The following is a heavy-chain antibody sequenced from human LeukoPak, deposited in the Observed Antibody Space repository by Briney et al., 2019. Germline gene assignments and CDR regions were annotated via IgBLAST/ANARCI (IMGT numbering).Heavy chain of an antibody. Sequence: PSETLSLTCTVSGGSISNYYWSWIRQPPGKGLEWIGYIFYTGRTNYNPSLKSRITISVDTSKNQFSLNLSSVTAADTAVYYCARGSSDILTGYPGYYYYYYGMDVWGQGTTVTVSS. D-gene: IGHD3-9*01. CDR3: ARGSSDILTGYPGYYYYYYGMDV. J-gene: IGHJ6*02. CDR2: IFYTGRT. CDR1: GGSISNYY. V-gene: IGHV4-59*08.